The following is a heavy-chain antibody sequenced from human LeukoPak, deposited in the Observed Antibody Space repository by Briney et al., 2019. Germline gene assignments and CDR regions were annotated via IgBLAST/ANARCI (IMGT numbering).Heavy chain of an antibody. V-gene: IGHV1-8*01. CDR2: MNLNSGNT. CDR3: ARRTYYYGMDV. D-gene: IGHD1-14*01. J-gene: IGHJ6*02. CDR1: GYTFTSYD. Sequence: ASVKVSCKASGYTFTSYDINWVRQATGQGLEWMGWMNLNSGNTGYAQKFQGRVTMTRNTSITTAYMELSSLRSDDTAIYYCARRTYYYGMDVWGQGTTVTVPS.